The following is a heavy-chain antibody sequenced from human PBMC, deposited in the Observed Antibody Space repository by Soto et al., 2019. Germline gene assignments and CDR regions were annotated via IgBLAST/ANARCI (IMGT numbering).Heavy chain of an antibody. J-gene: IGHJ4*02. CDR2: ISGSGGST. Sequence: VQLLESGGGLVQPGGSLKLSCAASGFTFSSYAMSWVRQAPGKGLEWVSAISGSGGSTYYADSVKGRFTISRDNSKNTLYLQMNILRGADTAIYYCATAPAFAAPEYFGYWGQGTLVTVSS. CDR3: ATAPAFAAPEYFGY. CDR1: GFTFSSYA. D-gene: IGHD3-3*02. V-gene: IGHV3-23*01.